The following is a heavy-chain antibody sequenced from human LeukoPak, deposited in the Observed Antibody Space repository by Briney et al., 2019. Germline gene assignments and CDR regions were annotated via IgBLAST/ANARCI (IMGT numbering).Heavy chain of an antibody. V-gene: IGHV3-74*01. CDR2: INSDGSWT. CDR1: GNYW. Sequence: TGGSLRLSCAASGNYWTHWVRQAPGKGLVWVSHINSDGSWTSYADSVKGRFTISGDNAKNSLYLQMNSLRAEDTAVYYRARVYDFWSGYYHDYWGQGTLVTVSS. D-gene: IGHD3-3*01. CDR3: ARVYDFWSGYYHDY. J-gene: IGHJ4*02.